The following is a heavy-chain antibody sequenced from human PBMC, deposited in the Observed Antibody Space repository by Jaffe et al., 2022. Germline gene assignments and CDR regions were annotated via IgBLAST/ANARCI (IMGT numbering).Heavy chain of an antibody. V-gene: IGHV3-53*02. CDR1: GFTVSSKY. CDR3: AREGGNDYGDYLGY. CDR2: IYSGGNT. D-gene: IGHD4-17*01. Sequence: EVQLVETGGGLIQPGGSLRLSCAASGFTVSSKYMSWVRQAPGKGLEWVSVIYSGGNTYYADSVKGRFTISRDNSENTLYLQMNSLRAEDTAVYYCAREGGNDYGDYLGYWGQGTRVTVSS. J-gene: IGHJ4*02.